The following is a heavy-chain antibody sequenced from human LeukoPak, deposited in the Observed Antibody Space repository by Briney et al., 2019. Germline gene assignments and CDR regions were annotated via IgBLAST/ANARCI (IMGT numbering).Heavy chain of an antibody. D-gene: IGHD1-7*01. CDR2: INTYNGHT. V-gene: IGHV1-18*01. J-gene: IGHJ4*02. CDR3: ARDPRITGTTAYYFDY. CDR1: GYSFSSYG. Sequence: ASVKVSCKASGYSFSSYGFSWVRQAPGQGLEWMGWINTYNGHTNYTQTLQGRVTMTTDTSTGTAYMELRNLRPDDTAVYFCARDPRITGTTAYYFDYWGQGTLVTVSS.